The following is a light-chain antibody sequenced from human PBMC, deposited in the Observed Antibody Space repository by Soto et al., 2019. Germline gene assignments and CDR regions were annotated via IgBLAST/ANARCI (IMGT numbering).Light chain of an antibody. CDR1: QTISSN. CDR3: RQYNNWPPFT. J-gene: IGKJ3*01. V-gene: IGKV3-15*01. CDR2: GAS. Sequence: DIVMTQSPATLSVSPGERATLSCRASQTISSNLAWYQQKPGQTPRLLIYGASTRAAGIPARFSGSGSGTDFTLTIRSLQSEDFAVYYCRQYNNWPPFTFGPGTKVDIK.